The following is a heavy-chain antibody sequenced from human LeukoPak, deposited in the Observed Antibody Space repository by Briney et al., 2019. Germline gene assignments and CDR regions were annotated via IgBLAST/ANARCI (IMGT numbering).Heavy chain of an antibody. D-gene: IGHD2-15*01. Sequence: SVKVPCKASGGTFSSYAISWVRQAPGQGLEWMGGIIPIFGTANYAQKFQGRATITADESTSTAYMELSSLRSEDTAVYYCAVVAATHRWFDPWGQGTLVTVSS. J-gene: IGHJ5*02. CDR1: GGTFSSYA. CDR2: IIPIFGTA. CDR3: AVVAATHRWFDP. V-gene: IGHV1-69*13.